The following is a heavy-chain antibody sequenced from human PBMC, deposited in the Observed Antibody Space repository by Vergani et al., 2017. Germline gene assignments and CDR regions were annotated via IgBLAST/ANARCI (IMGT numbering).Heavy chain of an antibody. V-gene: IGHV4-39*01. J-gene: IGHJ6*02. CDR1: GASVSSSVSSSGYS. Sequence: QVRLQESGPGLVKPSETLSLTCTVSGASVSSSVSSSGYSWGWLRQPPGKGLEWIGSIYYSGSTYYNPSLKSRVTISVDTSKNQFSLKLSSVTAADTAVYYCARSALLLGYGMDVWGQGTTVTVSS. CDR2: IYYSGST. D-gene: IGHD2-15*01. CDR3: ARSALLLGYGMDV.